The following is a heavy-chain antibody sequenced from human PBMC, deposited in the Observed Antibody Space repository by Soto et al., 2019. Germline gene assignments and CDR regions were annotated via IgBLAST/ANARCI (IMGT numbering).Heavy chain of an antibody. Sequence: SETLSHTCTVSGGSISRYYWSWIRQPPGPGLEWIGYIHNTGSTVYNPPFKSRVTISVDTSKNQFCLKLNSVTAADTAVYYCARDLWGYCGTDCYPLDVRGHGTTVT. CDR3: ARDLWGYCGTDCYPLDV. V-gene: IGHV4-59*01. J-gene: IGHJ6*02. D-gene: IGHD2-21*02. CDR1: GGSISRYY. CDR2: IHNTGST.